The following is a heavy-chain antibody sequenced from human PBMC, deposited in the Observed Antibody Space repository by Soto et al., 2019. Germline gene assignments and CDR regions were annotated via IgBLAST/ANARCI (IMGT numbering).Heavy chain of an antibody. CDR3: ARVSGYYYGVDY. V-gene: IGHV4-30-2*01. CDR2: IYHSGST. J-gene: IGHJ4*02. CDR1: GGSISSGGYS. D-gene: IGHD3-22*01. Sequence: SETLSLTCAVSGGSISSGGYSWSWIRQPPGKGLEWIGYIYHSGSTYYNPSLKSRVTISVDRSKNQFSLKPSSVTAADTAVYYCARVSGYYYGVDYWGQGTLVTVSS.